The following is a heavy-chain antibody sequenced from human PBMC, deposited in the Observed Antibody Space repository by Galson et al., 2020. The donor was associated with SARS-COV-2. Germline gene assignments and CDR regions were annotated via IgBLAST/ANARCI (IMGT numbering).Heavy chain of an antibody. Sequence: GGSLRLSCAASGFTFSSYDMHWVRQATGKGLEWVSAIGTAGDTYYPGSVKGRFTISRENAKNSLYLQMNSLRAGDTAVYYCARGTMVSGRDLYDYYYMDVWGKGTTVTVSS. CDR3: ARGTMVSGRDLYDYYYMDV. J-gene: IGHJ6*03. D-gene: IGHD3-10*01. CDR2: IGTAGDT. CDR1: GFTFSSYD. V-gene: IGHV3-13*01.